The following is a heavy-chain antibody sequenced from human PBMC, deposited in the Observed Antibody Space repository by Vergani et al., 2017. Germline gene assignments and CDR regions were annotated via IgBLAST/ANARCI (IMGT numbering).Heavy chain of an antibody. V-gene: IGHV1-69-2*01. CDR2: VDPEDGET. Sequence: EVQLVQSGAEVKKPGATMKISCKVSGYTFTDHYMHWVKQAPGKGLEWMGLVDPEDGETIYAEKFKGRVTIAADTSTDTAHLKLSSLRSEDTAVYYCATPQTVTTGGMEVWGQXP. CDR1: GYTFTDHY. J-gene: IGHJ6*02. CDR3: ATPQTVTTGGMEV. D-gene: IGHD4-17*01.